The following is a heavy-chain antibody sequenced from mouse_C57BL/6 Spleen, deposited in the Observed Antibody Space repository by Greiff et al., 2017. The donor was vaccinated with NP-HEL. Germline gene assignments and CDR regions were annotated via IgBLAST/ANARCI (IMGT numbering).Heavy chain of an antibody. D-gene: IGHD2-4*01. CDR3: SRELRLRLGSAY. J-gene: IGHJ3*01. Sequence: VQLQQSGAELARPGSSVKMSCKTSGYTFTSYGIHWVKQRPGQGLEWIGDIYIGNGYTGYNEKFKGKAKLTSDTSSSTAYMQLSSLTSEDSATEVCSRELRLRLGSAYWGQGTPVTVS. CDR2: IYIGNGYT. CDR1: GYTFTSYG. V-gene: IGHV1-58*01.